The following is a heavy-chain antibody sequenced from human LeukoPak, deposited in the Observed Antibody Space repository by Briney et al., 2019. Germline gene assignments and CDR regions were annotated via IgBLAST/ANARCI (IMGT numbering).Heavy chain of an antibody. CDR2: LNPNSGGT. J-gene: IGHJ4*02. CDR3: ARAGCSSTSCYYYFDY. V-gene: IGHV1-2*04. CDR1: GYTFSDYY. Sequence: ASVKVSCKTSGYTFSDYYIHWVRQAPGQGLEWMGRLNPNSGGTNYAQKFQGWVTMTRDTSISTAYMELSRLRSDDTAVYYCARAGCSSTSCYYYFDYWGQGTLVTVSS. D-gene: IGHD2-2*01.